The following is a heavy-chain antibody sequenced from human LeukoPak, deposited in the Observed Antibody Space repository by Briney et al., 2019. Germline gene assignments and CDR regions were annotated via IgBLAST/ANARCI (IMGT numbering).Heavy chain of an antibody. CDR3: ARGPPNWGYDY. D-gene: IGHD7-27*01. J-gene: IGHJ4*02. CDR1: GYTFTSYD. Sequence: ASVKVSCKASGYTFTSYDINWVRPATGQGPEWMGWMSPNSGNTGYAQKFQGRVTMTRSTSMSTAYMELSSLRSEDTAVYYCARGPPNWGYDYWGQGTLVTVSS. V-gene: IGHV1-8*01. CDR2: MSPNSGNT.